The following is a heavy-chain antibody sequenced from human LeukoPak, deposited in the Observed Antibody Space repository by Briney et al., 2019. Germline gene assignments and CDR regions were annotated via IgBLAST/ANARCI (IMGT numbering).Heavy chain of an antibody. CDR3: ARGDYFDDSASPVDY. Sequence: GGSLRLSCAASGFTFSSYSMNWVRQAPGKGLEWVSYISSSSGTILYADSVKGRFTISRDNTKNSLYLQMNSLRAEDTAVYYCARGDYFDDSASPVDYWGQGTLVTVSS. CDR1: GFTFSSYS. V-gene: IGHV3-48*01. D-gene: IGHD2/OR15-2a*01. J-gene: IGHJ4*02. CDR2: ISSSSGTI.